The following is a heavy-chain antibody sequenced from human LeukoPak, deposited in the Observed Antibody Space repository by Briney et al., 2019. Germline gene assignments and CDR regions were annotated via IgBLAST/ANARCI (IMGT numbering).Heavy chain of an antibody. V-gene: IGHV4-59*01. CDR2: IYHNGST. CDR1: GGSIGLYH. CDR3: ARDRAAGSDWLDP. J-gene: IGHJ5*02. Sequence: SETLSLTCTVSGGSIGLYHWTWIRQPPGKGLEWIGYIYHNGSTKYNVSLKSRVTISVDTSKNQFSLRLSSVTAADTAVYYCARDRAAGSDWLDPWGQGTLVTVSS. D-gene: IGHD3-10*01.